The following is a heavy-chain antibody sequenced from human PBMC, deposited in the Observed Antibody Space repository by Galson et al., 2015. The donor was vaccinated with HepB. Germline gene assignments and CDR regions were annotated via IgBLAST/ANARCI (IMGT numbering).Heavy chain of an antibody. CDR1: GFTFSSYG. D-gene: IGHD5-18*01. CDR3: AKVGGYSYGYDYYYYYMDV. V-gene: IGHV3-30*18. CDR2: ISYDGSNK. J-gene: IGHJ6*03. Sequence: SLRLSCAASGFTFSSYGMHWVRQAPGKGLEWVAVISYDGSNKYYADSVKGRFTISRDNSKNTLYLQMNSLRAEDTAVYYCAKVGGYSYGYDYYYYYMDVWGKGTTVTVSS.